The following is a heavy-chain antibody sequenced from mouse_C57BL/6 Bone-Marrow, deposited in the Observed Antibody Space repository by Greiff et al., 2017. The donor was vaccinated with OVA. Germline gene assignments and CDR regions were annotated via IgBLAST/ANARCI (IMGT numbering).Heavy chain of an antibody. V-gene: IGHV1-39*01. D-gene: IGHD1-1*01. Sequence: EVKLVESGPELVKPGASVKISCKASGYSFTDYNMNWVKQSNGKSLEWIGVINPNYGTTSYNQKFKGKATLTVDQSSSTAYMQLNSLTSEDSAVYYCARSDYYGSSYGAYWGQGTLVTVSA. CDR1: GYSFTDYN. J-gene: IGHJ3*01. CDR3: ARSDYYGSSYGAY. CDR2: INPNYGTT.